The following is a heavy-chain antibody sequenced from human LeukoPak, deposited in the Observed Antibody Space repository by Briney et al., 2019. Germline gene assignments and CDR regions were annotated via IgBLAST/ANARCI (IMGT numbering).Heavy chain of an antibody. V-gene: IGHV4-59*01. CDR3: ARRSDGYNL. J-gene: IGHJ5*02. D-gene: IGHD5-24*01. Sequence: SSETLSLTCTVSGGSISSYYSRWIRQPPGKGLEWIGYIYYSGSTNYNPSLKSRVTISVDTSKNQFSLKLSSVTAADTAVYYCARRSDGYNLWGQGTLVTVSS. CDR1: GGSISSYY. CDR2: IYYSGST.